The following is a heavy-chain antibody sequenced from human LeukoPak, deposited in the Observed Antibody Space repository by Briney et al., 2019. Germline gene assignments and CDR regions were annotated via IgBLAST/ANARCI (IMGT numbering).Heavy chain of an antibody. Sequence: SETLSLTCTVSGGSITSSSYYWGWIRQPPGKGLEWIGSIYYSGSAYHNPSLKSRVTISIDTSKKQFSLKLSSVTAANTAVYYRASTYYYDSSSYYVFDYWGQGTLVTVSS. J-gene: IGHJ4*02. CDR2: IYYSGSA. D-gene: IGHD3-22*01. CDR1: GGSITSSSYY. V-gene: IGHV4-39*07. CDR3: ASTYYYDSSSYYVFDY.